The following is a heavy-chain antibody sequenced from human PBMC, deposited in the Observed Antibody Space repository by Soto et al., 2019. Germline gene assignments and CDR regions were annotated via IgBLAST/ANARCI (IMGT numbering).Heavy chain of an antibody. V-gene: IGHV3-7*01. CDR2: IKQDGSER. J-gene: IGHJ4*02. D-gene: IGHD3-10*01. Sequence: GGSLRLSCAASGFTFSSYWINWVRQAPGKGLEWVANIKQDGSERYYVDSVKGRFTISRDNAKNSLYLQMNSLRAEDTAVYYCARDGGYAYGSGNFYSDYWGQGTLVTVSS. CDR1: GFTFSSYW. CDR3: ARDGGYAYGSGNFYSDY.